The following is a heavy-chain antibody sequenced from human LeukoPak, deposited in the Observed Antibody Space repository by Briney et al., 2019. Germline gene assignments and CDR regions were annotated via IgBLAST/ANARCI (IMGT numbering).Heavy chain of an antibody. V-gene: IGHV1-18*01. J-gene: IGHJ5*02. CDR3: ARGGIQLWLQGHWFDP. CDR2: ISAYNGNT. D-gene: IGHD5-18*01. Sequence: GASVKVSCKASGYTFTSYGISWVRQAPGQGLEWMGWISAYNGNTNYAQKLQGRVTMTRDTSTSTVYMELSSLRSEDTAVYYCARGGIQLWLQGHWFDPWGQGTLVTVSS. CDR1: GYTFTSYG.